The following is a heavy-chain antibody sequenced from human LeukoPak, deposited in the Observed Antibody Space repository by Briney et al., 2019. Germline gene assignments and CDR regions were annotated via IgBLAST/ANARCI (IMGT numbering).Heavy chain of an antibody. Sequence: ASVKDSCRASGYTFTNYDINWVRQATGQGLEWMGWMNSDSGNTGYGQKFQGRVTLTRDTSINTAYMELSSLRSEDTAVYYCARGDYWGQGTLVTVSS. J-gene: IGHJ4*02. CDR2: MNSDSGNT. V-gene: IGHV1-8*01. CDR3: ARGDY. CDR1: GYTFTNYD.